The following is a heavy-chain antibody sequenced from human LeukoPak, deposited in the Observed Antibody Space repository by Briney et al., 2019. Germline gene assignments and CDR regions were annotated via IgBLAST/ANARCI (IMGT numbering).Heavy chain of an antibody. CDR1: GGSFSGYY. CDR3: ARTMGIAVAPGGYYFDY. Sequence: SETLSLTCAVYGGSFSGYYWSWIRQPSGKGLEWIGEINHSGSTNYNPSLKSRVTISVDTSKNQFSLKLSSVTAADTAVYYCARTMGIAVAPGGYYFDYWGQGTLVTVSS. CDR2: INHSGST. D-gene: IGHD6-19*01. J-gene: IGHJ4*02. V-gene: IGHV4-34*01.